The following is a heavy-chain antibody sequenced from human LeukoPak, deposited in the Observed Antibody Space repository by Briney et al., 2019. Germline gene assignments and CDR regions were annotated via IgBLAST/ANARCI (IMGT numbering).Heavy chain of an antibody. V-gene: IGHV4-34*01. Sequence: SETLSLTCAVYGGSFSGYYWSWIRQPPGKGLEWIGEINHGGSTNYNPSLKSRVTISIDTSKNQFSLKLSSVTAADTAVYYCARIVAARDPFDYWGQGTLVTVFS. CDR1: GGSFSGYY. CDR2: INHGGST. J-gene: IGHJ4*02. D-gene: IGHD6-6*01. CDR3: ARIVAARDPFDY.